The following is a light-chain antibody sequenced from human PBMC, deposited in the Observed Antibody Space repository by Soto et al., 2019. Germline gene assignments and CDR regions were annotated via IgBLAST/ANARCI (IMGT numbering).Light chain of an antibody. V-gene: IGLV2-23*02. CDR1: SSDVGNNNF. CDR2: EVS. Sequence: QSALTQPASVSGSPGQSITISCTGTSSDVGNNNFVSWYQQYPGKAPRLMIYEVSNRPSGVSNRFSGSKSGNTASLTISGLQAEDEADYYCCSYAGSSTFYVFGTGTKVTVL. CDR3: CSYAGSSTFYV. J-gene: IGLJ1*01.